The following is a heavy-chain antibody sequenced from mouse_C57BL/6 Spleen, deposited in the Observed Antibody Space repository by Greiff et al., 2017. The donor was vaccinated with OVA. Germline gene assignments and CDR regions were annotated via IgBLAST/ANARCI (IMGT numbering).Heavy chain of an antibody. J-gene: IGHJ2*01. CDR2: INYDGSST. V-gene: IGHV5-16*01. CDR1: GFTFSDYY. CDR3: ARDQSSSFDY. Sequence: EVKVVESEGGLVQPGSSMKLSCTASGFTFSDYYMAWVRQVPEKGLEWVANINYDGSSTYYLDSLKSRFIISRDNAKNILYLQMSSLKSEDTATYYCARDQSSSFDYWGQGTTLTVSS. D-gene: IGHD1-1*01.